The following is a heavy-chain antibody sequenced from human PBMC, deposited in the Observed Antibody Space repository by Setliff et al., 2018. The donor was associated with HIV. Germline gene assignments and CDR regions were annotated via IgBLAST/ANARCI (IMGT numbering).Heavy chain of an antibody. J-gene: IGHJ4*02. D-gene: IGHD6-19*01. V-gene: IGHV4-4*02. CDR3: ARGSPEAYQDSGWYN. Sequence: SSETLSLTCTVSSGSISGDNWWSWVRQPPGKGLEWIGEIYHSGSTNYNPSLKSRVTMSVDKSKNHFSLKLSSVTAADTAVYYCARGSPEAYQDSGWYNWGQGTLVTVSS. CDR1: SGSISGDNW. CDR2: IYHSGST.